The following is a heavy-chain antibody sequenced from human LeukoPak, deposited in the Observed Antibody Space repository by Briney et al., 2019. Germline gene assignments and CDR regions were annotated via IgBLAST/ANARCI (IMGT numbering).Heavy chain of an antibody. CDR1: GGSLSGYY. J-gene: IGHJ5*02. CDR3: ARGFWSGSPFDD. D-gene: IGHD3-3*01. CDR2: INHSGST. Sequence: NPSETLSLICAVYGGSLSGYYWSWIRQPPGKGLEWIGEINHSGSTNYNPSLKSRVTISVDTSKNQFSLKLSSATAADTPVYYCARGFWSGSPFDDWGQGTLVTVSS. V-gene: IGHV4-34*01.